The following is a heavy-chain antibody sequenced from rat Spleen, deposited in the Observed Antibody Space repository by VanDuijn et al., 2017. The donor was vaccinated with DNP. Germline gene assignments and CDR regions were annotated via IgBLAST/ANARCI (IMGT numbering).Heavy chain of an antibody. CDR3: ASIIATRGYYAMDA. J-gene: IGHJ4*01. Sequence: EVQLVESGGGLVQPGRSLKLSCAASGFTFSDFAMAWVRQAPKKGLEWVATIAYDGSRTYYRDSVKGRFTFSRDNAKSTLYLQMDSLRSEDTATYYCASIIATRGYYAMDAWGQGTSVTVSS. V-gene: IGHV5-17*01. CDR1: GFTFSDFA. D-gene: IGHD1-10*01. CDR2: IAYDGSRT.